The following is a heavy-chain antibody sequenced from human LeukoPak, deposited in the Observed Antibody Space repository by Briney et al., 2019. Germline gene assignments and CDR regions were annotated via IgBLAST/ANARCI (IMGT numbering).Heavy chain of an antibody. J-gene: IGHJ4*02. CDR2: IKQDGSEQ. CDR1: GFTFNSYW. D-gene: IGHD5-12*01. V-gene: IGHV3-7*01. CDR3: ARDPGATDFDY. Sequence: GGSLRLSCAASGFTFNSYWMSWVRQAPGEGLEWVANIKQDGSEQYYVDSVKGRFTISRDNAKNSLYLEMNSLRAEDTAVYYCARDPGATDFDYWGQGTLVTVSS.